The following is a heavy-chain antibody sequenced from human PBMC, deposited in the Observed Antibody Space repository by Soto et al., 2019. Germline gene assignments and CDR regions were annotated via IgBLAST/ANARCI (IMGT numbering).Heavy chain of an antibody. J-gene: IGHJ6*02. CDR3: ARDGWFGELLSYYYYYYGMDV. Sequence: ASVKVSCKASGYTFTSYGISCVRQAPGQGLEWMGWISAYNGNTNYARKLQRRVTMTTDTSTSTAYMELGSLRSDDTAVYYCARDGWFGELLSYYYYYYGMDVWGQGTTVTVSS. D-gene: IGHD3-10*01. CDR1: GYTFTSYG. CDR2: ISAYNGNT. V-gene: IGHV1-18*01.